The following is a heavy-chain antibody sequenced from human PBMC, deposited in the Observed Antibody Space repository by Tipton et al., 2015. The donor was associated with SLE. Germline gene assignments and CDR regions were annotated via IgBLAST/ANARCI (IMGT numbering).Heavy chain of an antibody. J-gene: IGHJ5*02. CDR3: ARGQLLWFGEFRWFDP. V-gene: IGHV4-39*07. CDR2: IYYSGST. Sequence: TLSLTCTVSGGSISSGGYYWGWIRHPPGKGLEWIGSIYYSGSTNYNPSLKSRVTISVDTSKNQFSLKLSSVTAADTAVYYCARGQLLWFGEFRWFDPWGQGTVVTVSS. D-gene: IGHD3-10*01. CDR1: GGSISSGGYY.